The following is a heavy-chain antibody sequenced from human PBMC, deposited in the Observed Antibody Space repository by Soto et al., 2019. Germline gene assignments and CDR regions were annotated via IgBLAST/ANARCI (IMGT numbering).Heavy chain of an antibody. CDR3: ARSSGYVPGGY. CDR2: IHHSGST. V-gene: IGHV4-38-2*01. CDR1: GYPISSGYY. Sequence: SETLSLTCAVSGYPISSGYYWGWIRQPPGKGLEWIGIIHHSGSTYYNPSLRSRITISVDTSKNHFSLKMPSVTAADTAVYYCARSSGYVPGGYWGQGILVTVSS. D-gene: IGHD5-12*01. J-gene: IGHJ4*02.